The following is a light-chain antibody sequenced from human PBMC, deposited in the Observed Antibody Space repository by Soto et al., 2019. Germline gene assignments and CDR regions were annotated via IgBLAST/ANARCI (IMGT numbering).Light chain of an antibody. CDR1: QGISNW. CDR3: QQTDHFPHT. CDR2: DSS. Sequence: DVQMTQSPSSVSASIGDTVTITFRASQGISNWLAWYQQKPGKAPNLLVYDSSNLQSGVPSRFSGSGSGTDFSLTISSLQPEDFATYYCQQTDHFPHTFGQGTKLAIK. V-gene: IGKV1-12*01. J-gene: IGKJ2*01.